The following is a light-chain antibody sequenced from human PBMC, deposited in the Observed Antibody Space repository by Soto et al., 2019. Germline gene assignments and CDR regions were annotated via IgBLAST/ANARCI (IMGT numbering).Light chain of an antibody. J-gene: IGKJ5*01. CDR2: DAS. CDR1: HSVNSH. CDR3: QQYKNWPL. Sequence: MMMTQSPATLSVSPGERATLSCRTSHSVNSHVAWYQQKPGQAPRLLLYDASTRATGIPVRFSGSGFGTEFTLTISSLQSEDFAVYYCQQYKNWPLFGQGTRLEIK. V-gene: IGKV3-15*01.